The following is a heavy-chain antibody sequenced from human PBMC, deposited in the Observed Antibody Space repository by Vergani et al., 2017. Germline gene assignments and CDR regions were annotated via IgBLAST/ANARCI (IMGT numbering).Heavy chain of an antibody. J-gene: IGHJ6*02. V-gene: IGHV7-4-1*02. CDR2: ININTGNP. D-gene: IGHD3-9*01. Sequence: QVQLVQSGSELKKPGASVKVSCKASGYTFTDYAMHWVRQAPGQGLEWMGWININTGNPTYAQDFTGRFVFSLDTSVTTAYLQISSLKTEDTAVYYCARHGVSYDILTAFYSYGLDVWGQGTTVTVSS. CDR3: ARHGVSYDILTAFYSYGLDV. CDR1: GYTFTDYA.